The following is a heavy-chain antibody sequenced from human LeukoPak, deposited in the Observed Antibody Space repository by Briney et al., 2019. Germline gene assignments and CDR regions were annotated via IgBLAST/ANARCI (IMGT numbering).Heavy chain of an antibody. CDR1: GGTFSSYA. J-gene: IGHJ4*02. D-gene: IGHD2-21*02. Sequence: SVKVSCKASGGTFSSYAISWVRQAPGQGLEWMGGIIPIFGTANYAQKFQGRVTITTDESTSTAYMELSSPRSEDTAVYYCARTFAGKYCGGDCYITLDYWGQGTLVTVSS. CDR2: IIPIFGTA. CDR3: ARTFAGKYCGGDCYITLDY. V-gene: IGHV1-69*05.